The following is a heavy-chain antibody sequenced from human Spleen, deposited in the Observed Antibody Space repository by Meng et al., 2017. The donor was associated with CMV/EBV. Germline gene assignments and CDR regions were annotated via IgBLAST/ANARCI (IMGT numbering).Heavy chain of an antibody. Sequence: GGSLRLSCAASGFTFDDFAIHWVRQTPGKGLEWVSGITCNSASMDYADSVKGRFTISRDNAKNSLYLQMSSLRAEDTAVYYCARVRGLRFLERHYFDYWGQGALVTVSS. J-gene: IGHJ4*02. CDR1: GFTFDDFA. CDR3: ARVRGLRFLERHYFDY. D-gene: IGHD3-3*01. CDR2: ITCNSASM. V-gene: IGHV3-9*01.